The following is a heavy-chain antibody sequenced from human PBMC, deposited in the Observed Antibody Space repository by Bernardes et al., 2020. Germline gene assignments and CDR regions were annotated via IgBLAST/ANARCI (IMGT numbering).Heavy chain of an antibody. V-gene: IGHV3-23*01. CDR2: ISGSGRST. CDR1: GFTFSNYA. Sequence: GGSLRPSCAASGFTFSNYAMSWVRQAPGKGLEWVSTISGSGRSTYYADSVKGRFTISRDNSKNTLYLQMNSLRAEDTAVYYCAKDRYCGSASCPDDAFDIWGQGTMVTVSS. D-gene: IGHD2-2*01. CDR3: AKDRYCGSASCPDDAFDI. J-gene: IGHJ3*02.